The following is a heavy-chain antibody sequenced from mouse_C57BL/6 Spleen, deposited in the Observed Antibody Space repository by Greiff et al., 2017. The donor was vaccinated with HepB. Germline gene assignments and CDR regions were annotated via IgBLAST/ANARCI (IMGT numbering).Heavy chain of an antibody. V-gene: IGHV5-4*01. Sequence: DVKLVESGGGLVKPGGSLKLSCAASGFTFSSYAMSWVRQTPEKRLEWVATISDGGSYTYYPDNVKGRFTISRDNAKNNLYLQMSHLKSEDTAMYYCARDSSYYGSSLFAYWGQGTLVTVSA. D-gene: IGHD1-1*01. CDR2: ISDGGSYT. CDR3: ARDSSYYGSSLFAY. CDR1: GFTFSSYA. J-gene: IGHJ3*01.